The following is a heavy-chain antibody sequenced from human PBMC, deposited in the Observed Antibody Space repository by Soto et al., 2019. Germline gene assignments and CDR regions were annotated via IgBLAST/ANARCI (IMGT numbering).Heavy chain of an antibody. CDR1: GFTFSGNW. V-gene: IGHV3-7*03. Sequence: GGSLRLSCVASGFTFSGNWMSWVRQAPGKGLEWVASIKHDGSTKYYVDSVKGRFTISRDNAKNSLYLQMNSLRAEDTAVYYCARDENSGYESGRYYYGMDVWGQGTTVTVSS. CDR3: ARDENSGYESGRYYYGMDV. CDR2: IKHDGSTK. D-gene: IGHD5-12*01. J-gene: IGHJ6*02.